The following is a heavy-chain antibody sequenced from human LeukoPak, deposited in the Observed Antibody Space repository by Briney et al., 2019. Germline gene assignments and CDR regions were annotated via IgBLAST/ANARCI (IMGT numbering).Heavy chain of an antibody. CDR2: IDHIGNT. V-gene: IGHV4-34*01. J-gene: IGHJ3*02. D-gene: IGHD2/OR15-2a*01. CDR1: GASLSDHY. CDR3: ARGKRRNSFKNVFEI. Sequence: PSETLSLTCAVFGASLSDHYWSWIRQPPGKGLEWIGEIDHIGNTNYNPSLKSRITISMDTSKNQFSLELTSVTAADTAVYSCARGKRRNSFKNVFEIWGQGTMITVSS.